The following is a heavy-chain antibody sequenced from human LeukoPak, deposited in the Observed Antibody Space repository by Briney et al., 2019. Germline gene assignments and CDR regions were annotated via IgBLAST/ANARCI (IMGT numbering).Heavy chain of an antibody. J-gene: IGHJ6*02. Sequence: PGGSLRLSCAASGFTFSSYAMHWVRQAPGKGLEWVAVISYDGSNKYYADSVKGRFTISRDNSKNTLYLQMNSLRAEDTAVYYCAKDRSGSYSLYYYGMDVWGQGTTVTVSS. D-gene: IGHD1-26*01. CDR2: ISYDGSNK. CDR3: AKDRSGSYSLYYYGMDV. CDR1: GFTFSSYA. V-gene: IGHV3-30*04.